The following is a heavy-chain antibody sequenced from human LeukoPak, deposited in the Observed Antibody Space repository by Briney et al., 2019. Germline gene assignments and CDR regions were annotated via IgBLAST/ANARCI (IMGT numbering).Heavy chain of an antibody. J-gene: IGHJ4*02. CDR1: GGSISSGSYY. Sequence: PSQTLSLTCTVSGGSISSGSYYWSWIRQPAGKGLEWIGRIYTSGSTNYNPSLKSRVTISVDTSKNQFSLKLSSVTAADTAVYYCARAVYSSSALDYWGQGTLVIVSS. CDR3: ARAVYSSSALDY. D-gene: IGHD6-13*01. V-gene: IGHV4-61*02. CDR2: IYTSGST.